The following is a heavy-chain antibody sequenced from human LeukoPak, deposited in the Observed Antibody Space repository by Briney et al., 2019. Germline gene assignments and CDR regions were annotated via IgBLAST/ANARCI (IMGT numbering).Heavy chain of an antibody. J-gene: IGHJ6*03. V-gene: IGHV3-23*01. CDR3: AKEPGSGSYYEYYYYYYMDV. Sequence: PGGSLRLSCAASGFTFSSYAMSWVRQAPGKGLEWVSAISGSGGSTYYADSVKGRFTISRDNSKNTLYLQMNSLRAEDTAVYYCAKEPGSGSYYEYYYYYYMDVWGKGTTVTVSS. CDR1: GFTFSSYA. D-gene: IGHD3-10*01. CDR2: ISGSGGST.